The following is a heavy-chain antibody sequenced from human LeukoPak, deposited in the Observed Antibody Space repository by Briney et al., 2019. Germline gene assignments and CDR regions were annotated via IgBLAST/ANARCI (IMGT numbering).Heavy chain of an antibody. D-gene: IGHD6-19*01. CDR1: GGSFSGYY. CDR2: INHSGST. CDR3: ARRARRGEQWLVFP. J-gene: IGHJ4*02. Sequence: SETLSLTCAVYGGSFSGYYWSWIRQPPGKGRGGLGEINHSGSTNYNPSLKSRVTISVDTSKNQFSLKLSSVTAADTAVYYCARRARRGEQWLVFPWGQGTLVTVSS. V-gene: IGHV4-34*01.